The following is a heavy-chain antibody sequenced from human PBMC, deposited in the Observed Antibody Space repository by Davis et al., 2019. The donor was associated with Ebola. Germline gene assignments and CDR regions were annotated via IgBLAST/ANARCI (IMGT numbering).Heavy chain of an antibody. J-gene: IGHJ6*02. D-gene: IGHD5-12*01. CDR2: INHSGST. V-gene: IGHV4-34*01. CDR3: ARGKYSGYDLDYYYYYGMDV. CDR1: GGSFSGYY. Sequence: MPSGSLRLSCAVYGGSFSGYYWSWIRQPPGKGLEWIGEINHSGSTNYNPSLKSRVTISVDTSKNQFPLKLTSVTAADTAVYYCARGKYSGYDLDYYYYYGMDVWGQGTTVTVSS.